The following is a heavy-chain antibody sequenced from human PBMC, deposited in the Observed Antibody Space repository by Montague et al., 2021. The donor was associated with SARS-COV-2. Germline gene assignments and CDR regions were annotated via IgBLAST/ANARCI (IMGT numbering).Heavy chain of an antibody. Sequence: CAISGDSASSNNAAWNWIRQSPSRGLEWLGRTCYRSEWYFDYAISLRGRITINPDTSKNQFSLQLDSVTLDDTAVYYCARYSYSGTYFGLNDAFDIWGQGTLVTASS. D-gene: IGHD1-26*01. CDR1: GDSASSNNAA. V-gene: IGHV6-1*01. CDR2: TCYRSEWYF. CDR3: ARYSYSGTYFGLNDAFDI. J-gene: IGHJ3*02.